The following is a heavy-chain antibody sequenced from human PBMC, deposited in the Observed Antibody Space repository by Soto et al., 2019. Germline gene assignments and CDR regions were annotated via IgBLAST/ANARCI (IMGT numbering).Heavy chain of an antibody. CDR2: ISYDGSNK. CDR3: ARDSGLNYYYGMDV. D-gene: IGHD3-10*01. CDR1: GFTFSSDA. J-gene: IGHJ6*02. V-gene: IGHV3-30-3*01. Sequence: PGGSLRLSCAASGFTFSSDAMHWVRQAPGKGLEWVAVISYDGSNKYYADSVKGRFTISRDNSKNTLYLQMNSLRAEDTAVYYCARDSGLNYYYGMDVWGQGTTVTVSS.